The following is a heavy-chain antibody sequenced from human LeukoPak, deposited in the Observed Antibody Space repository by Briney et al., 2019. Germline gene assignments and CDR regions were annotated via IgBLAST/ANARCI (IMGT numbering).Heavy chain of an antibody. J-gene: IGHJ4*02. CDR2: ISYDGSNK. CDR1: GFTFSSYG. Sequence: PGGSLRLSCAASGFTFSSYGMHWVRQAPGRGLEWVAVISYDGSNKYYADSVKGRFTISRDNSKNTLYLQMNSLRAEDTAVYYCAKDGVGGHDYWGQGTLVTVSS. CDR3: AKDGVGGHDY. D-gene: IGHD3-3*01. V-gene: IGHV3-30*18.